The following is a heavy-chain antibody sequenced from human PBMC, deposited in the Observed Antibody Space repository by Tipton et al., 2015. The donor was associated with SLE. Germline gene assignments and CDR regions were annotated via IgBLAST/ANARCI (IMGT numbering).Heavy chain of an antibody. CDR3: ARDLGYFDWFHDAFDI. V-gene: IGHV4-39*07. J-gene: IGHJ3*02. D-gene: IGHD3-9*01. Sequence: TLSLTCTVSGGSISSYYWGWIRQPPGKGLEWIGSIYYSGSTYYNPSLKSRVTISVDTSKNQFSLKLSSVTAADTAVYYCARDLGYFDWFHDAFDIWGQGTMVTVSS. CDR1: GGSISSYY. CDR2: IYYSGST.